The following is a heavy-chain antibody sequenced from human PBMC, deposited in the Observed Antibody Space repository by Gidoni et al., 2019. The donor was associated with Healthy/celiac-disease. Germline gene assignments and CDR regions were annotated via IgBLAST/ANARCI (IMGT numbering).Heavy chain of an antibody. V-gene: IGHV4-39*01. J-gene: IGHJ4*02. CDR1: VGPISSTSYY. Sequence: QLQLQHSGPGLVHPSETLSLTCTVSVGPISSTSYYWVWIRQPPGKGLEWIGSIYYSGSTYYNPSLKSRVTISVDKSKNKFSLKLSSVTAAETDVYYCARTAYGSGWWGTDFDYWGQGTLVNVSS. CDR3: ARTAYGSGWWGTDFDY. D-gene: IGHD6-19*01. CDR2: IYYSGST.